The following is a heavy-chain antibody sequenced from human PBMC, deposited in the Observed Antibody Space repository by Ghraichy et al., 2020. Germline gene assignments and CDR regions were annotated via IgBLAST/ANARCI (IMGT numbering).Heavy chain of an antibody. CDR2: INSGGSTM. CDR3: ARGSPDYGDTFFDY. J-gene: IGHJ4*02. Sequence: GESLNISCAASGFTFSDYSMTWIRQAPGKGLEWVSYINSGGSTMSYSDSLEGRFTISRDNARNSLYLQMSSLRADDTAVYFCARGSPDYGDTFFDYWGQGALVTVSS. CDR1: GFTFSDYS. V-gene: IGHV3-11*01. D-gene: IGHD4/OR15-4a*01.